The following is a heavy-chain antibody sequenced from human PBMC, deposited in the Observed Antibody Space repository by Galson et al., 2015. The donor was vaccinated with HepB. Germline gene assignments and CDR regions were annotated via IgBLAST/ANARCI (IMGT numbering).Heavy chain of an antibody. CDR2: ITPSGDNT. V-gene: IGHV3-23*01. D-gene: IGHD6-19*01. J-gene: IGHJ4*02. Sequence: LRLSCAASGFPFSYYAMAWVRQAPGKGLEWISAITPSGDNTYSADSMKGRFFISGDNSQNTLFLQMNSLRADDTAIYFCAKVFPEKTDGWYRQALYYFDSWGQGTRVTVSS. CDR3: AKVFPEKTDGWYRQALYYFDS. CDR1: GFPFSYYA.